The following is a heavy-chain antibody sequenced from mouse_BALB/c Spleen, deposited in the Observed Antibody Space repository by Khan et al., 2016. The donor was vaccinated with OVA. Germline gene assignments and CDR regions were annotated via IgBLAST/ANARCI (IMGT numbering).Heavy chain of an antibody. D-gene: IGHD1-1*01. J-gene: IGHJ2*01. CDR3: TSSYRGDFDY. V-gene: IGHV1-20*01. CDR2: INPHIGET. CDR1: GYSFTGYF. Sequence: IQLVQSGPELVRPGASVKISCTASGYSFTGYFMNWVMQSHGKSLEWIGRINPHIGETFYNQRFKDKATLTVDESSNTAHMELRRLTSEDSAVYFCTSSYRGDFDYRGQGTTVTVSS.